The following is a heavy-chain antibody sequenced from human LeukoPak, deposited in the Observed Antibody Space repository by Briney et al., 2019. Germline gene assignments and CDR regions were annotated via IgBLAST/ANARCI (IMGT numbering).Heavy chain of an antibody. Sequence: ASVKVSCKASGYTFTSYVMHWLRQAPGQRLEWMGWINAGNGNKKYSQKFQGRVTISRDTSASTAYMELRSMRSEDTAVYYCAWGYDILTGVEAFDIWGQGTMVTVSS. CDR3: AWGYDILTGVEAFDI. CDR1: GYTFTSYV. J-gene: IGHJ3*02. V-gene: IGHV1-3*01. CDR2: INAGNGNK. D-gene: IGHD3-9*01.